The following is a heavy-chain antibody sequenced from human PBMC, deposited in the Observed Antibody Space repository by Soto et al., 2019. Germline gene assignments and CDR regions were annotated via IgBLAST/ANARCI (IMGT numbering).Heavy chain of an antibody. Sequence: SETLSLTCTVSNDSVLTSIYYWAWIRQPPGKGLEWIGTVYYTGTTYYNPSLQSRVTISIDTSKNQFSLNLDSVTAADTAVYYCARNWNLALVPAAYFDSWGQGTTVTVSS. V-gene: IGHV4-39*01. CDR1: NDSVLTSIYY. CDR3: ARNWNLALVPAAYFDS. D-gene: IGHD2-2*01. J-gene: IGHJ4*02. CDR2: VYYTGTT.